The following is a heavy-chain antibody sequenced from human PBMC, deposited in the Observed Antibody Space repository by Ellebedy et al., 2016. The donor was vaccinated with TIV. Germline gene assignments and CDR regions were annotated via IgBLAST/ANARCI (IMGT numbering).Heavy chain of an antibody. CDR2: INTNTGNP. Sequence: AASVKVSCKASGYTFTSYAMNWVRQAPGQGLEWMGWINTNTGNPTYAQACTGRFVFSLDTSVSTAYLQISSLKAEDTAVYYCARNHYDFLTAYAHPPNYWGQGTLVTVSS. CDR3: ARNHYDFLTAYAHPPNY. V-gene: IGHV7-4-1*02. D-gene: IGHD3-9*01. J-gene: IGHJ4*02. CDR1: GYTFTSYA.